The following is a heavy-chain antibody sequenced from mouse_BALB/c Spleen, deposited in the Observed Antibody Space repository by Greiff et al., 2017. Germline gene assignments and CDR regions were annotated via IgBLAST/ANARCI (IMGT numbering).Heavy chain of an antibody. Sequence: EVQLQESGGGLVKPGGSLKLSCAASGFTFSSYAMSWVRQSPEKRLEWVAEISSGGSYTYYPDTVTGRFTISRDNAKNTLYLEMSSLRSEDTAMYYCARDVYYDYDGYAMDYWGQGTSVTVSS. CDR3: ARDVYYDYDGYAMDY. D-gene: IGHD2-4*01. J-gene: IGHJ4*01. CDR1: GFTFSSYA. CDR2: ISSGGSYT. V-gene: IGHV5-9-4*01.